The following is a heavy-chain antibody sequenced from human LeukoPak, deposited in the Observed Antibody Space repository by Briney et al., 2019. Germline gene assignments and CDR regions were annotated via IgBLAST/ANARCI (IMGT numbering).Heavy chain of an antibody. Sequence: GGSLRLSCAASGFTFSRHYMHWVRQAPVKGLVWVSRVNGVGTDKIYADSVKGRFTISRDNAKNTLYLQMNSLRVEDTAMYYCTRHWDHYDFDSWGQGVLVTVSS. CDR1: GFTFSRHY. V-gene: IGHV3-74*01. CDR2: VNGVGTDK. D-gene: IGHD3-3*01. CDR3: TRHWDHYDFDS. J-gene: IGHJ5*01.